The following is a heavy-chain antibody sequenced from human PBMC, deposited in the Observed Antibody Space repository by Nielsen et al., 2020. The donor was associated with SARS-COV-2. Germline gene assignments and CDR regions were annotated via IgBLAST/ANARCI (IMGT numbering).Heavy chain of an antibody. CDR1: GFTFSNYV. V-gene: IGHV3-23*01. D-gene: IGHD6-19*01. J-gene: IGHJ4*02. CDR3: ALRIAVVAKGFVDY. Sequence: GGSLRLSCAASGFTFSNYVMNWVRQSPGKGLEWVSAISASGASTYYADSVKGRFTISRDNSKNTLYLQMNSLRAEDTALYYCALRIAVVAKGFVDYWGQGTLVTVSS. CDR2: ISASGAST.